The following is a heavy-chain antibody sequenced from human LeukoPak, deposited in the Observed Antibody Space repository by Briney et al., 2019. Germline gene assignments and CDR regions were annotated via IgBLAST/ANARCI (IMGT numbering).Heavy chain of an antibody. CDR2: IKHGGSAK. V-gene: IGHV3-7*01. CDR3: ARLDDSWRGYWGNHYYYRAA. D-gene: IGHD3-3*01. CDR1: GFTFSSYC. J-gene: IGHJ6*03. Sequence: GGSLRLSCAASGFTFSSYCMSWVRQAPGKGLEWVANIKHGGSAKYYADSVRGRFTISRDTAKNSLYLQMNSLRAEDTAVYYCARLDDSWRGYWGNHYYYRAACGKG.